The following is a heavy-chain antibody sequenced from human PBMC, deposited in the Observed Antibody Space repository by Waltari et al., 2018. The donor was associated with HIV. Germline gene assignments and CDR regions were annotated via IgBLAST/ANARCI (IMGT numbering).Heavy chain of an antibody. Sequence: QVQLAQSGAAVKKPGASVQVACKASGDTFTGYYIHWVRQAPGQGLEWMGCINPNSGGTNYAQKFQGRVTMTRDTSTGTSYMELNRLRSDDTAVYYCARGIRLVWGQGTLVTVSS. V-gene: IGHV1-2*02. CDR3: ARGIRLV. CDR2: INPNSGGT. CDR1: GDTFTGYY. J-gene: IGHJ4*02. D-gene: IGHD1-20*01.